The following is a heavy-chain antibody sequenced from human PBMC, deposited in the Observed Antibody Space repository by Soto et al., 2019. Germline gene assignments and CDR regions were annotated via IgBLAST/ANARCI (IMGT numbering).Heavy chain of an antibody. V-gene: IGHV3-53*01. D-gene: IGHD3-10*01. Sequence: GGSLRLSCAASGFTVSSNYMSWVRQAPGKGLEWVSVIYSGGSTYYADSVKCRFTISRDNSYNTLYLQMSSLRAEDSAVYYCARGSKDSYPGSRIFDVWARGSLVTVSS. J-gene: IGHJ4*02. CDR1: GFTVSSNY. CDR3: ARGSKDSYPGSRIFDV. CDR2: IYSGGST.